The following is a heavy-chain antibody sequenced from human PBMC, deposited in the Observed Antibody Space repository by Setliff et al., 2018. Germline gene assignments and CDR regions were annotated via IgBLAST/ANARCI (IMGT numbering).Heavy chain of an antibody. Sequence: GASVKVSCAASGFTFSGSAMYWVRQASGKGLEWVGRIRSKSDSYATIYAASVRGRFTISRDDSKNTAYLQMNSLKTEDTAVYYCAAAPAGSDVFDMWGQGTMVT. J-gene: IGHJ3*02. CDR3: AAAPAGSDVFDM. CDR2: IRSKSDSYAT. V-gene: IGHV3-73*01. D-gene: IGHD6-13*01. CDR1: GFTFSGSA.